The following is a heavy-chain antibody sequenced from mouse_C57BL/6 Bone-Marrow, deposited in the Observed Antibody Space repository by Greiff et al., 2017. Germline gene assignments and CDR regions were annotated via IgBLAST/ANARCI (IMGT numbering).Heavy chain of an antibody. CDR2: IYPGNGDT. CDR3: ARRLRAWFAY. V-gene: IGHV1-82*01. Sequence: QVQLKQSGPELVKPGASVKISCKASGYAFSSSRMNWVKQRPGKGLEWIGRIYPGNGDTNYNGTFKGKATLTADKSSSTVYMQLSSLTSEDSSVCFCARRLRAWFAYWGQGTLVTVSA. J-gene: IGHJ3*01. CDR1: GYAFSSSR.